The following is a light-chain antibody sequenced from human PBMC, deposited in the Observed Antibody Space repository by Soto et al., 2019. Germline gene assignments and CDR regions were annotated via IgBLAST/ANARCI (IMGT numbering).Light chain of an antibody. CDR2: AAS. Sequence: DIQMTQSPSSLSASVGDRVTITCRASQNINSYLNWYQHKLGKAPKLLIYAASTLQSGVPSRFSGSGSGPEFTLTISNLQPEDFATYYCQQPYDIPRTFGPGTKVEI. J-gene: IGKJ1*01. V-gene: IGKV1-39*01. CDR1: QNINSY. CDR3: QQPYDIPRT.